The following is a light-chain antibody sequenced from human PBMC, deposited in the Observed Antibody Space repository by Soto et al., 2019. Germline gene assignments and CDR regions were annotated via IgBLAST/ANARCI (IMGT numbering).Light chain of an antibody. CDR2: EVS. CDR1: SSDVGGYNY. Sequence: QSALTQPASVSGSPGQSITISCTGTSSDVGGYNYVSWYQQHPGKAPKIMIYEVSNRPAGVSNRFSGSKSGNTASLTISGLQADDEADYYCSSDTSSSTVFGGGTKLTVL. V-gene: IGLV2-14*01. J-gene: IGLJ3*02. CDR3: SSDTSSSTV.